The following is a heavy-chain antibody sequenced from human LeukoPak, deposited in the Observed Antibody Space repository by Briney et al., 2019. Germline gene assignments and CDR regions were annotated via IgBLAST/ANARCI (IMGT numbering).Heavy chain of an antibody. CDR2: ISYDGSNK. CDR1: GFTFSSYA. V-gene: IGHV3-30-3*01. CDR3: ARTRITIFGVVIPDAFDI. Sequence: GGSLRLSCAASGFTFSSYAMHWVRQAPGKGLEWVAVISYDGSNKYYADSVKGRFTISRDNSKNTLYLQMNSLRAEDTAVYYCARTRITIFGVVIPDAFDIWGQGTMVTVSS. D-gene: IGHD3-3*01. J-gene: IGHJ3*02.